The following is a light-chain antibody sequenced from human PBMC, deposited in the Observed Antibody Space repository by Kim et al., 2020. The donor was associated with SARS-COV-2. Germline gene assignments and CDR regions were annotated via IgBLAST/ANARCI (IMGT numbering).Light chain of an antibody. CDR1: KFGDKY. J-gene: IGLJ2*01. CDR2: QNK. CDR3: QAWDISTLV. V-gene: IGLV3-1*01. Sequence: VSPGQAATATCSRAKFGDKYAAWYHQKLGQSPVFVIYQNKKRPSVIPERFAGFNSGNTATLLISGSHAMIEAVYYCQAWDISTLVFGGGTQLTVL.